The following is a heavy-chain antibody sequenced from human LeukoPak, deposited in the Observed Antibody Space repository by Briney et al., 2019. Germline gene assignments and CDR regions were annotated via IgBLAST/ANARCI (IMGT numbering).Heavy chain of an antibody. V-gene: IGHV1-24*01. CDR1: GYTLTELS. CDR3: ATVNYYGMDV. J-gene: IGHJ6*04. Sequence: ASVKVSCKVSGYTLTELSMHWVRQAPGKGLEWMGGFDPEDGETIYAQKFQGRVTMTEATSTDTAYMELSSLRSEDTAVYYCATVNYYGMDVWGKGTTVTVSS. CDR2: FDPEDGET.